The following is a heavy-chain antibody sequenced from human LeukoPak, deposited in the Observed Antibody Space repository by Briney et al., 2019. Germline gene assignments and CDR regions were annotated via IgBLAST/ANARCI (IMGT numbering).Heavy chain of an antibody. CDR1: GFTVSSNY. D-gene: IGHD2-8*01. CDR3: ARVGLGYCTNGVCYGFDY. CDR2: IYSGGST. J-gene: IGHJ4*02. Sequence: GGSLRLSCAASGFTVSSNYMSWVRQAPGKGLEWVSVIYSGGSTYYADSVKGRFTISRDNSKNTLYLQMNSLRAEDTAVYYCARVGLGYCTNGVCYGFDYWGQGTLVTVSS. V-gene: IGHV3-53*05.